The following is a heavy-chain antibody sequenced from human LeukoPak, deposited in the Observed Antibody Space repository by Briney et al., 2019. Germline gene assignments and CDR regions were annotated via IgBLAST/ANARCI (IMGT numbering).Heavy chain of an antibody. CDR2: ISTYNGNT. Sequence: VASVKVSCKASGYTFTSYGLSWVRQAPGQGLQWMGWISTYNGNTNYPQNFQGRVTMTTDTSTRTVYMELRSLRSDDTAVYYCARDPGCSSSWNYWGQGTLVTVSS. CDR1: GYTFTSYG. CDR3: ARDPGCSSSWNY. D-gene: IGHD6-13*01. J-gene: IGHJ4*02. V-gene: IGHV1-18*01.